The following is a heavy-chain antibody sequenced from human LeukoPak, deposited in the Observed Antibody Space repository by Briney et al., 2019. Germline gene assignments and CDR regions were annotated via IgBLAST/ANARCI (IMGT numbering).Heavy chain of an antibody. CDR2: INHSGST. CDR3: ASSGWYGAPIYYMDV. D-gene: IGHD6-19*01. CDR1: GGSFSGFY. V-gene: IGHV4-34*01. Sequence: SETLSLTCAVYGGSFSGFYWSWIRQPPGKGLEWIGEINHSGSTNYNPSLKSRLTISLDTSKNQFSLKLSSVTAADTAVYYCASSGWYGAPIYYMDVWGKGTTVTISS. J-gene: IGHJ6*03.